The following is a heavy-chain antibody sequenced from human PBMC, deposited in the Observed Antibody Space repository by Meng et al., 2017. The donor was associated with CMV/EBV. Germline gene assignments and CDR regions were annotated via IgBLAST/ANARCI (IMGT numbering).Heavy chain of an antibody. Sequence: SETLSLTCAISGDSVSSNSAAWNWIRQSPSRGLEWLGRTYYRSKWYNDYAVSVKSRITINPDTSKNQFSLQLNSVTPEDTAVYYCAREEISITIFGVLIMYWFDPWGQGTLVTVSS. CDR2: TYYRSKWYN. CDR3: AREEISITIFGVLIMYWFDP. V-gene: IGHV6-1*01. CDR1: GDSVSSNSAA. D-gene: IGHD3-3*01. J-gene: IGHJ5*02.